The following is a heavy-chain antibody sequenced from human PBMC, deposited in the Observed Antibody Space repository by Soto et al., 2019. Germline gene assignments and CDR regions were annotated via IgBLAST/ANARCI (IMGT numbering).Heavy chain of an antibody. CDR2: INMDGSST. CDR3: ARGPRGMYGNDF. J-gene: IGHJ4*02. CDR1: GFTFSSDW. Sequence: EVQLVESGGGLVQPGGSLRLSCAASGFTFSSDWMHWVRQAPGKGLVWVSRINMDGSSTNYADSVKGRFTISRDNAKNTLYLRMNGLRAEDTAVYYCARGPRGMYGNDFWGQGARVTVSS. V-gene: IGHV3-74*01. D-gene: IGHD3-10*02.